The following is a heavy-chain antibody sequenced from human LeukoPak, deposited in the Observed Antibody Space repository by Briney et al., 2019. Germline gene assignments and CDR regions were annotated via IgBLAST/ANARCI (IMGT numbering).Heavy chain of an antibody. CDR3: ARAPSVNYYDSSGYLSAYYYGMDV. Sequence: ASVKVSCKASGYTFTDYYMHWVRQAPGQGLEWMGWINPNSGGTNYAQKFQGRVTMTRDTSISTAYMELSRLRSDDTAVYYCARAPSVNYYDSSGYLSAYYYGMDVWGQGTTVTVSS. D-gene: IGHD3-22*01. V-gene: IGHV1-2*02. CDR2: INPNSGGT. J-gene: IGHJ6*02. CDR1: GYTFTDYY.